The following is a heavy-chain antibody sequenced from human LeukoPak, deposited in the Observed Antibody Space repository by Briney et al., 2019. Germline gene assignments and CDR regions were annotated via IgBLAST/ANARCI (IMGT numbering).Heavy chain of an antibody. Sequence: SETLSLTCTVSGGSISSSSYYWGWIRQPPGKGLEWIGSIYYSGSTYYNPSLKSRVTISVDTSKNQFSLKLSSVTAADTAVYYCARDRRSVNFDYWGQGTLVTVSS. D-gene: IGHD3-3*01. V-gene: IGHV4-39*07. CDR3: ARDRRSVNFDY. CDR2: IYYSGST. J-gene: IGHJ4*02. CDR1: GGSISSSSYY.